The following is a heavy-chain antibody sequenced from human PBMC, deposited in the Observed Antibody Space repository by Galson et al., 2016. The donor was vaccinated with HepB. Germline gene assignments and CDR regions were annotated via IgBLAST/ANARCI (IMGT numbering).Heavy chain of an antibody. Sequence: SLRLSCAASGFTFSSYAMHWVRQAPGKGLEWVAVISYDGSNKYYADSVKGRFTISRDNSKNTLYLQMNSLRAGDTAVYYCARDGGSRRWPLDYYYGRDVWGKGTTGTVSS. J-gene: IGHJ6*04. CDR2: ISYDGSNK. CDR3: ARDGGSRRWPLDYYYGRDV. V-gene: IGHV3-30-3*01. CDR1: GFTFSSYA. D-gene: IGHD4-23*01.